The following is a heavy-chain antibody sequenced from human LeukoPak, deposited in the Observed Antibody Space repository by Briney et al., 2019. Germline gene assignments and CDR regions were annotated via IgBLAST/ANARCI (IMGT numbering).Heavy chain of an antibody. Sequence: PSETLSLTCAVYGGSFSGYYWSWIRQPPGKGLEWIGEINHSGSTNYNPSLKSRVTISVDTSKNQFSLKLSSVTAADTAVYYCARGLFVGPHPVHIAVAGPFDYWGQGTLVTVSS. J-gene: IGHJ4*02. CDR2: INHSGST. CDR3: ARGLFVGPHPVHIAVAGPFDY. CDR1: GGSFSGYY. V-gene: IGHV4-34*01. D-gene: IGHD6-13*01.